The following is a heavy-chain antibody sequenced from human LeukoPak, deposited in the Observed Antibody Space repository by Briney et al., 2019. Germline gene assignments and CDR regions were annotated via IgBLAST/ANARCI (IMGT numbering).Heavy chain of an antibody. CDR3: ARDDGLGYCSSMTCYVFDY. CDR2: ISAYNYNT. V-gene: IGHV1-18*01. CDR1: GYTFTNYA. Sequence: ASVKVSCKSSGYTFTNYAVSWLQQAPGQGLEWMGWISAYNYNTNYAQKFQGRLTMTTDPSTNTGYMELRSLRSDDTAVYYCARDDGLGYCSSMTCYVFDYWGQGTLVTVSS. J-gene: IGHJ4*02. D-gene: IGHD2-2*01.